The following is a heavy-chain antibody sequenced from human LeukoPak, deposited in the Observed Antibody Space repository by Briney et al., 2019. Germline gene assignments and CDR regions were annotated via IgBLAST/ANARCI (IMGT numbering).Heavy chain of an antibody. J-gene: IGHJ6*02. CDR2: ISYDGSNR. CDR1: GFTFSNYG. CDR3: AREGFLGWHGMDV. D-gene: IGHD3-3*01. Sequence: PGRSLRLSCAASGFTFSNYGMHWVRQAPGKGLEWVAVISYDGSNRYCADSVKGRFTISRDNSKNMLYLQMNSLRAEDTAVYYCAREGFLGWHGMDVWGQGTTVTVSS. V-gene: IGHV3-30*03.